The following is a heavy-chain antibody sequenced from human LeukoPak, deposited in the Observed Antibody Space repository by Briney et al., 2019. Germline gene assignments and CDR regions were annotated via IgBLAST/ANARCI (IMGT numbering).Heavy chain of an antibody. Sequence: GGSLRLSCAASGFTLSSYAMTWVRQAPGRGLEWVSSVDGGGGGTYYADSVKGRFTISRDNSKDTLYLQMNGLRAEDTGVYFCAKQSAGSAAWYSLHYDFWGQGTLVTVSS. CDR3: AKQSAGSAAWYSLHYDF. V-gene: IGHV3-23*01. J-gene: IGHJ4*02. CDR2: VDGGGGGT. CDR1: GFTLSSYA. D-gene: IGHD6-13*01.